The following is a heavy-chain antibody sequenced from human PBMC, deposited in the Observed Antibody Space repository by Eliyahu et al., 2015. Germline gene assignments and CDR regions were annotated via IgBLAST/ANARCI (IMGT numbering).Heavy chain of an antibody. Sequence: QVQLVESGGGVVQSGRSLRLSCEAXGFXFANYGMLWVRQXPGKGLEWLAVLWSDGNHEDYAEXVRGRFTISRDNSDYTLYLQINSLRVEDTAVYYCARDRSPYYFGWGILDHWGPGTLVTVSS. CDR1: GFXFANYG. V-gene: IGHV3-33*01. J-gene: IGHJ4*02. CDR3: ARDRSPYYFGWGILDH. CDR2: LWSDGNHE. D-gene: IGHD3-10*01.